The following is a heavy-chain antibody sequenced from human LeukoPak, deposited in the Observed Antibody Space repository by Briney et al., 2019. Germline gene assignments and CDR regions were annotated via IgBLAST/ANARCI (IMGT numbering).Heavy chain of an antibody. V-gene: IGHV4-31*03. CDR2: IYYSGST. J-gene: IGHJ6*02. D-gene: IGHD3-3*01. CDR3: ARDSGGDFWSGYYYYYGMDV. CDR1: GGSISSGSYY. Sequence: SQTLSLTCTVSGGSISSGSYYWSWIRQHPGKGLEWIGYIYYSGSTNYNPSLKSRVTISVDTSKNQFSLKLSSVTAADTAVYYCARDSGGDFWSGYYYYYGMDVWGQGTTVTVSS.